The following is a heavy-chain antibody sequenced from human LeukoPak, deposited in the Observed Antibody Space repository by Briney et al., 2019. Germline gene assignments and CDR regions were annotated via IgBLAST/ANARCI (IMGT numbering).Heavy chain of an antibody. D-gene: IGHD3-22*01. V-gene: IGHV1-69*01. CDR2: IIPIFGTA. Sequence: SVKVSCTASGGTFSSYAISWVRQAPGQGLEWMGGIIPIFGTANYAQKFQGRVTITADESTSTAYMELSSLRSEDTAVYYCASHYDSSGYYYAPFDYWGQGTLVTVSS. J-gene: IGHJ4*02. CDR1: GGTFSSYA. CDR3: ASHYDSSGYYYAPFDY.